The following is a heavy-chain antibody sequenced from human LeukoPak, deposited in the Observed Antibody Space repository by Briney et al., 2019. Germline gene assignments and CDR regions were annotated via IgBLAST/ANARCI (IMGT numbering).Heavy chain of an antibody. Sequence: ASVKVSCKASGYTFTSYYMHWVRQAPGQGLEWMGIINPSGGSTSYAQKFQGRVTMTRDTSTSTVYMELSSLRSEDTAVYYCARADWGCGGDCYSDYWGQGTLVTVSS. J-gene: IGHJ4*02. D-gene: IGHD2-21*02. V-gene: IGHV1-46*01. CDR1: GYTFTSYY. CDR2: INPSGGST. CDR3: ARADWGCGGDCYSDY.